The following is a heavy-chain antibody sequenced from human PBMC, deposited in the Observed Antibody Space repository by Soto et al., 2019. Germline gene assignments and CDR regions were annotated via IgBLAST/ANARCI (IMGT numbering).Heavy chain of an antibody. J-gene: IGHJ4*02. CDR2: ISGSGGST. CDR1: GFTFSSYT. CDR3: AIADYVWVSYRTDY. Sequence: GGSLRLSCAASGFTFSSYTMSWVRQAPGKGLEWVSAISGSGGSTYYADSVKGRFTISRDNSKNTLYLQMNSLRAEDTAVYYCAIADYVWVSYRTDYWGQGTLVTVSS. D-gene: IGHD3-16*02. V-gene: IGHV3-23*01.